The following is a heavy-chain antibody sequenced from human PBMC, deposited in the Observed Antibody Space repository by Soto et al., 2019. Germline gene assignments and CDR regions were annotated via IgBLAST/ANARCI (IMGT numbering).Heavy chain of an antibody. D-gene: IGHD2-21*02. V-gene: IGHV4-31*03. CDR1: GGSISSGGYY. J-gene: IGHJ6*02. Sequence: SETLSLTCTVSGGSISSGGYYWSWIRQHPGKGLEWIGYIYYSGSTYYNPSLKSRVTIPVDTSKNQFSLKLSSVTAADTAVYYCASRKYCGGDCYPGGMDVWGQGTTVTVSS. CDR2: IYYSGST. CDR3: ASRKYCGGDCYPGGMDV.